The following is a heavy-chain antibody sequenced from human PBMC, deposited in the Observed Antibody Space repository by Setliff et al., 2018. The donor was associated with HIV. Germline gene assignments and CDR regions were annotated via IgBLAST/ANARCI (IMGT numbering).Heavy chain of an antibody. CDR2: ISSSSSYI. Sequence: GGSLSLSCTASGFTFSSYWVSWVRQAPGKGLEWVSSISSSSSYIYYADSVKGRFTISRDNAKNSLYLQMNILRAEDTAVYYCARDPGAFDIWGQGTMVTVSS. J-gene: IGHJ3*02. CDR1: GFTFSSYW. CDR3: ARDPGAFDI. V-gene: IGHV3-21*01.